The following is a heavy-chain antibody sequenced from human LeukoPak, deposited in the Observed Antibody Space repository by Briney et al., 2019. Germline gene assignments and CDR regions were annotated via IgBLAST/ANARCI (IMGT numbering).Heavy chain of an antibody. CDR1: GFTFSDYY. CDR3: ARDRPYYYDSSGYYGY. V-gene: IGHV3-11*01. Sequence: KPGGSLRLSCAAPGFTFSDYYMSWIRQAPGKGLEWVSYISSSGSTIYYADSVKGRFTISRDNAKNSLYLQMNSLRAEDTAVYYCARDRPYYYDSSGYYGYWGQGTLVTVSS. CDR2: ISSSGSTI. D-gene: IGHD3-22*01. J-gene: IGHJ4*02.